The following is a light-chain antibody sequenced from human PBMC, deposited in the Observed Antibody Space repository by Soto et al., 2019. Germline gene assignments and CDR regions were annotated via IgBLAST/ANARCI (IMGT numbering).Light chain of an antibody. Sequence: DIVWTQSPGTLSLSTGERATLSCRASQSVSSSYLAWYQQKPGQAPRLLIYGASSRATGIPDRFSGSGSGTDFTLTISRLEPEDFAVYYCQQYGSSPPITFGPGTKVDIK. CDR3: QQYGSSPPIT. V-gene: IGKV3-20*01. CDR1: QSVSSSY. CDR2: GAS. J-gene: IGKJ3*01.